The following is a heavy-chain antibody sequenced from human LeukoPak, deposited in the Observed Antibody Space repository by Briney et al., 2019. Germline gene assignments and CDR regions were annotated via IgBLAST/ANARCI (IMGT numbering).Heavy chain of an antibody. Sequence: ASVKVSCKASGYTFTSYDINWVRQATGQGLEWMGWMNPNSGNTDYAQKFQGRVTMTRNTSMSTAYMELSSLRSEDTAVYYCAIFPYSSSWYWVYYYYYGMDVWGQGTTVTVSS. D-gene: IGHD6-13*01. CDR2: MNPNSGNT. CDR3: AIFPYSSSWYWVYYYYYGMDV. V-gene: IGHV1-8*01. CDR1: GYTFTSYD. J-gene: IGHJ6*02.